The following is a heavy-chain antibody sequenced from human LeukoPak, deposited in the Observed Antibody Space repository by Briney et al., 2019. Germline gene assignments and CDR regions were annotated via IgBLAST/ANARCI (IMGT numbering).Heavy chain of an antibody. D-gene: IGHD5-12*01. CDR3: AKDQAWLRFDF. V-gene: IGHV3-23*01. CDR1: GFTFSSHS. Sequence: GGSLRLSCAASGFTFSSHSMNWVRQAPGKGLEWVSGISGSGSSTYYADSVKGRFTVSRDNSKNTQYLQMNSLRAEDTAVYYCAKDQAWLRFDFWGQGTLVTVSS. CDR2: ISGSGSST. J-gene: IGHJ4*02.